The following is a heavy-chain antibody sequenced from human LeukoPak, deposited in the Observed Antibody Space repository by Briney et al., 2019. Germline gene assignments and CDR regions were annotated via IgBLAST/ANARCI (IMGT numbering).Heavy chain of an antibody. D-gene: IGHD3-22*01. CDR3: ARDGSNYYDSSGYPYYFDY. Sequence: GGSLRLSCAASGFTFSSYWMSWVRQAPGKGLEWVANIKQDGSEKYYVDSVKGRFTISRDNAKNSLYLQMNSLRAEDTAVYYCARDGSNYYDSSGYPYYFDYWGQGTLVTVSS. CDR2: IKQDGSEK. J-gene: IGHJ4*02. CDR1: GFTFSSYW. V-gene: IGHV3-7*01.